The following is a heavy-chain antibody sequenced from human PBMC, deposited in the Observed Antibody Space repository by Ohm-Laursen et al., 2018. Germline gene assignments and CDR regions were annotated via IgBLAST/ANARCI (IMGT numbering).Heavy chain of an antibody. D-gene: IGHD1-26*01. CDR1: GGSISSYY. CDR3: AGHSGSYSDY. CDR2: IYYSGST. Sequence: SDTLSLTCTVSGGSISSYYWSWIRQPPGKGLEWIGYIYYSGSTYYNPSLKSRVTMSVDTSKNQFSLKLSSVTAADTAVYYCAGHSGSYSDYWGQGTLVTVSS. V-gene: IGHV4-59*06. J-gene: IGHJ4*02.